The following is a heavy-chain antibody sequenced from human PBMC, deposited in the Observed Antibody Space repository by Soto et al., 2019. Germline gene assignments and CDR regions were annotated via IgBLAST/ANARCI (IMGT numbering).Heavy chain of an antibody. CDR2: MFYSGST. D-gene: IGHD1-26*01. J-gene: IGHJ3*02. Sequence: SETLSLTCTVSGASISSYYWSWIRLPPGKGLEWIGYMFYSGSTKYNPSLTSRVTVSVDTSKNQFSLKLSSVTAADTAVYYCARVGGAPLGAFDIWGQGTMVTVSS. CDR1: GASISSYY. V-gene: IGHV4-59*01. CDR3: ARVGGAPLGAFDI.